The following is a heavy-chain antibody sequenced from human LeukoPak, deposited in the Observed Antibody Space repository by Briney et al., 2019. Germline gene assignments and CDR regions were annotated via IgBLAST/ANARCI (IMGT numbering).Heavy chain of an antibody. CDR2: IYHSGST. CDR1: GYSISSGYY. J-gene: IGHJ4*02. CDR3: ARGSRNCSGGGCYSWYY. D-gene: IGHD2-15*01. V-gene: IGHV4-38-2*01. Sequence: ASETLSLTCAVSGYSISSGYYWGWIRQPPGKGLEWIGSIYHSGSTYYNPSLKSRVTISVDTSKNQFSLKLSSVTAADTAVYYCARGSRNCSGGGCYSWYYWGQGTLVTVSS.